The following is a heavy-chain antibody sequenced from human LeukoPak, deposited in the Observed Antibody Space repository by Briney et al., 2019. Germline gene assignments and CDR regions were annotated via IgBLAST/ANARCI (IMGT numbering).Heavy chain of an antibody. Sequence: ASVKVSCKASGYTFTGYYMHWVRQAPGQGLEWMGWINPNSGGTNYAQKFQGRVTMTRDTSISTAYMELSRLRSDDTAVYYCARGSGRIGSGWYLGSNYYFGYWGQGTLVTVSS. V-gene: IGHV1-2*02. CDR1: GYTFTGYY. CDR3: ARGSGRIGSGWYLGSNYYFGY. CDR2: INPNSGGT. J-gene: IGHJ4*02. D-gene: IGHD6-19*01.